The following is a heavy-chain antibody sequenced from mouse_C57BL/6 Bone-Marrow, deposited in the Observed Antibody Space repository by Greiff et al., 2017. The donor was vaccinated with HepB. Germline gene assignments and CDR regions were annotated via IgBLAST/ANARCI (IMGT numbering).Heavy chain of an antibody. V-gene: IGHV1-15*01. Sequence: QVQLQQSGAELVRPGASVTLSCKASGYTFTDYEMHWVKQTPVHGLEWIGAIDPETGGTAYNQKFKGKAILTADKSSSTAYMELRSLTSEDSAVYYCTPIYDVYYEDYYAMDYWGQGTSVTVSS. CDR3: TPIYDVYYEDYYAMDY. CDR2: IDPETGGT. J-gene: IGHJ4*01. D-gene: IGHD2-3*01. CDR1: GYTFTDYE.